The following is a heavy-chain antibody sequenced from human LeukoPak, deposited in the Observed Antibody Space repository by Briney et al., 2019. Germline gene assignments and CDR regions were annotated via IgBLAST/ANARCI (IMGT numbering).Heavy chain of an antibody. CDR1: GGSISSYY. D-gene: IGHD1-26*01. V-gene: IGHV4-59*08. CDR3: ARHGSGTYDY. CDR2: ISYSGST. Sequence: SETLSLTCTVSGGSISSYYWSWIRQPPGKGLEWIGYISYSGSTSYNPSLKSRVSISVGTTKNQFSLKLNSVTAADTAVYFCARHGSGTYDYWGQGTLVTVSS. J-gene: IGHJ4*02.